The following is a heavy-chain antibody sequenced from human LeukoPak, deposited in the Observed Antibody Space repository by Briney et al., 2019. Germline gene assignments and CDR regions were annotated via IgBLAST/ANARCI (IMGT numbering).Heavy chain of an antibody. CDR2: IYTSGST. CDR3: ARHPYYDFWSGYYPFDY. CDR1: GGSISSGSYY. V-gene: IGHV4-61*02. J-gene: IGHJ4*02. Sequence: SETLSLTCTVSGGSISSGSYYWSWIRQPAGKGLEWIGRIYTSGSTNYNPSLKSRVTISVDTSKNQFSLKLSSVTAADTAVYYCARHPYYDFWSGYYPFDYWGQGTLVTVSS. D-gene: IGHD3-3*01.